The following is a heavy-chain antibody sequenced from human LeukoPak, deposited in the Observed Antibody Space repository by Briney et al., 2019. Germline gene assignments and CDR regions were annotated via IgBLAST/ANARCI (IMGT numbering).Heavy chain of an antibody. CDR2: IFPDDSDT. J-gene: IGHJ5*02. Sequence: GESLKISCKGSGYNFAHDWIGWVRQMPGKGLEWMGIIFPDDSDTRYSPSFQGQVTISADKSISTAYLQWSSLKASDTAMYYCARYNFLWFGESWGQGTLVTVSS. V-gene: IGHV5-51*01. CDR1: GYNFAHDW. CDR3: ARYNFLWFGES. D-gene: IGHD3-10*01.